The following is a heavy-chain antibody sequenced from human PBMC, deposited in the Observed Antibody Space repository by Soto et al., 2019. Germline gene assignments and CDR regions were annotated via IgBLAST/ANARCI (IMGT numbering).Heavy chain of an antibody. CDR3: ARASRDLHFDS. Sequence: ASVKVSCKASEDTFSAYYIHWVRQAPGQRLEWLGWLNPDSAGTHYAQRFQGRVTLTRDTSTWTAYLELSRLRSDDTAIYYCARASRDLHFDSWGQGTLVTVSS. CDR2: LNPDSAGT. V-gene: IGHV1-2*02. J-gene: IGHJ4*02. CDR1: EDTFSAYY.